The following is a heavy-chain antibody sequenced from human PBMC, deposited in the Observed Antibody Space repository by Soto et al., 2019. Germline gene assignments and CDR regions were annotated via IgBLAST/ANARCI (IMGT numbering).Heavy chain of an antibody. CDR2: IRSKANSYAT. CDR1: GFTFSGSA. CDR3: TSKLRSVDY. D-gene: IGHD5-12*01. J-gene: IGHJ4*02. V-gene: IGHV3-73*01. Sequence: EVQLVESGGGLVQPGGSLKLSCAASGFTFSGSAMHWVRQASGKGLEWVGRIRSKANSYATAYAASVKGRFTISRDDSKNTAYLQMNSLKTEDTAVYYCTSKLRSVDYWGQGTLVTVSS.